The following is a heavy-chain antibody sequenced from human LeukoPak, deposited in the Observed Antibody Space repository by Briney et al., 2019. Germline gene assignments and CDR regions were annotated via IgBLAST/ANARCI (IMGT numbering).Heavy chain of an antibody. V-gene: IGHV1-18*01. CDR3: ARDEVPQCSSSWFDPFDY. CDR1: GYTFTSYG. CDR2: ISAYNGNT. D-gene: IGHD6-13*01. J-gene: IGHJ4*02. Sequence: ASVKVSCKASGYTFTSYGISWVRQAPGQGLEWMGWISAYNGNTNYAQNLQGRVTMTTDTSTSTAYMELRSLRSDDTAVYYCARDEVPQCSSSWFDPFDYWGQGTLVTVSS.